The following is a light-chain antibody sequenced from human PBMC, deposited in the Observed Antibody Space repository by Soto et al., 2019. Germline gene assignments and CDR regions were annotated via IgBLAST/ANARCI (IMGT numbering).Light chain of an antibody. J-gene: IGKJ1*01. V-gene: IGKV3-15*01. CDR3: QQYNNWPWT. Sequence: EIVMTQSPATLSVSPGERATLSCRASQSVSSNLAWYQQKPGQAPRLLIYGASTRATGIPARFSVSGSGTEFTLTISSLQSEDFAVYYYQQYNNWPWTFGQGTKVEIK. CDR1: QSVSSN. CDR2: GAS.